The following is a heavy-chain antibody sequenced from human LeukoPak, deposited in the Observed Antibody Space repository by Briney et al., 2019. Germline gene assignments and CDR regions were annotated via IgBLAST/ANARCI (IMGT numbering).Heavy chain of an antibody. J-gene: IGHJ4*02. CDR3: ARDPGGIAAAGTLGDDY. Sequence: ASVKVSCKASGYTFTSYGISWVRQAPGQGLEWMGWISAYNGNTNYAQKFQGRVTMTRDTSTSTVYMELSSLRSKDTVVYYCARDPGGIAAAGTLGDDYWGQGTLVTVSS. CDR1: GYTFTSYG. CDR2: ISAYNGNT. D-gene: IGHD6-13*01. V-gene: IGHV1-18*01.